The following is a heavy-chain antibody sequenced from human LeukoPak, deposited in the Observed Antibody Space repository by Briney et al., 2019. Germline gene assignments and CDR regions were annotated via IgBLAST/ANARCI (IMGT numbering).Heavy chain of an antibody. Sequence: GASVKVSCKASGYTFTSYYMHWVRQAPGQGLEWMGIINPSGGSTSYAQKFQGRVTMTRDTSTSTVYMELSSLRSEDTAVYYCARDGSMVRGVINSVWFDPWGQGTLVTVSS. J-gene: IGHJ5*02. CDR2: INPSGGST. CDR1: GYTFTSYY. V-gene: IGHV1-46*01. D-gene: IGHD3-10*01. CDR3: ARDGSMVRGVINSVWFDP.